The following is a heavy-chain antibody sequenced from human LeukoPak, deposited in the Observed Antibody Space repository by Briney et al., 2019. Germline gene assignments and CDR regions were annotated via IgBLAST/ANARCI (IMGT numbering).Heavy chain of an antibody. D-gene: IGHD6-19*01. CDR1: GFTFSSYS. CDR3: ERGDSSGE. CDR2: ISTSSSTI. Sequence: GGSLRLSCVASGFTFSSYSMSWVRQAPGKGLEWLSHISTSSSTIYYADSVKGRFTISRDNAKNSLYLQMNSLRAEDTAVYYCERGDSSGEWGQGTLVTVSS. V-gene: IGHV3-48*04. J-gene: IGHJ4*02.